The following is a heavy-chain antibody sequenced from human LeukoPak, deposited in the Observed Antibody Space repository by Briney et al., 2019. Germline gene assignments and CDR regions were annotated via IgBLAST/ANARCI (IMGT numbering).Heavy chain of an antibody. Sequence: GGSLRLSCAASGFTVRSNYMNWVRQAPGKGLEWVSYISSSGTTIYYADSVKGRFTISRDNAKDSLFLQMNSLRPEDTAVYYCARRSSSKYFDYWGQGTLVTVSS. CDR1: GFTVRSNY. V-gene: IGHV3-48*04. J-gene: IGHJ4*02. CDR2: ISSSGTTI. D-gene: IGHD6-13*01. CDR3: ARRSSSKYFDY.